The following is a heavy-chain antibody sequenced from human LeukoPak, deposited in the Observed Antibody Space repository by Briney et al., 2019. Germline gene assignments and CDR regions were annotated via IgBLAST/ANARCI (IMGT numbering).Heavy chain of an antibody. CDR3: ARGGYSSGWYYFEY. J-gene: IGHJ4*02. CDR1: GYIFTGYY. Sequence: ASVTVSCKASGYIFTGYYMHWVRQAPGQGLEWMGRINPNSGGTNYAQKFQGRVTMTRDTSISTAHMELSSLTSDDRAVYYCARGGYSSGWYYFEYRGQGTLVTVSS. CDR2: INPNSGGT. V-gene: IGHV1-2*06. D-gene: IGHD6-19*01.